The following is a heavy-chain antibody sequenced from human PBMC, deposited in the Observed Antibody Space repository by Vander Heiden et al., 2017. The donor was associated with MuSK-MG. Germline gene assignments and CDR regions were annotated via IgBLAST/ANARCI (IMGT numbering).Heavy chain of an antibody. CDR3: AVLQNLNYYDSSGQIDY. Sequence: QVQLVQSGAEVKKPGSSVKVSCKASGGTFSSYAISWVRQAPGQGLEWMGRIIPILGIANYAQKFQGRVAITADKSTSTAYMELSSLRSEDTAVYYCAVLQNLNYYDSSGQIDYWGQGTLVTVSS. V-gene: IGHV1-69*04. D-gene: IGHD3-22*01. CDR1: GGTFSSYA. CDR2: IIPILGIA. J-gene: IGHJ4*02.